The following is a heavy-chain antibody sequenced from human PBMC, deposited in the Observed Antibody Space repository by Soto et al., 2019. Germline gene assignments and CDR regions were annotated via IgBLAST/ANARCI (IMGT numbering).Heavy chain of an antibody. V-gene: IGHV1-3*04. D-gene: IGHD5-12*01. Sequence: QVQLVQSGAEVKKPGSSVKVSCKASGMTSATYAIHWVRQVPGQGLEWMGWINTGNGNTRYSQRFLGRVSLTTDTSASTASMDLSSLTSEDTAVYYCARAISGYVTWGQGTLITVSS. CDR2: INTGNGNT. J-gene: IGHJ5*02. CDR3: ARAISGYVT. CDR1: GMTSATYA.